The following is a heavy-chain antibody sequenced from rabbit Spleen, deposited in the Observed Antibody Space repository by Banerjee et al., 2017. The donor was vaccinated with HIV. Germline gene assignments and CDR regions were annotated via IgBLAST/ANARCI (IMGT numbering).Heavy chain of an antibody. V-gene: IGHV1S40*01. D-gene: IGHD8-1*01. CDR2: IGAGSSGST. Sequence: QSLEESGGDLVKHAASLTLTCTASGFSFRSSDYMCWVRQAPGKGLEWIACIGAGSSGSTYSAAWAKGRFTISKTSSTTVTLQMTSLTVADTATYFCARDTGSSFSSYGMDLWGQGTLVTVS. CDR1: GFSFRSSDY. J-gene: IGHJ6*01. CDR3: ARDTGSSFSSYGMDL.